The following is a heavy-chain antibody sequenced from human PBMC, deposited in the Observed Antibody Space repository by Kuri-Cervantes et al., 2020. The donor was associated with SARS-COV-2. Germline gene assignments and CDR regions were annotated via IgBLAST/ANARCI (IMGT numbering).Heavy chain of an antibody. CDR2: MNPNSGNT. D-gene: IGHD6-13*01. CDR3: ARRGAAAGLYNYYGMDV. Sequence: ASVKVSCKASGYTFTSYDINWVRQATGQGLEWMGWMNPNSGNTGYAQKFQGRVTMTRNTSISTAYMELSSLRSEDTAVYYCARRGAAAGLYNYYGMDVWGQGTTVTVSS. CDR1: GYTFTSYD. J-gene: IGHJ6*02. V-gene: IGHV1-8*01.